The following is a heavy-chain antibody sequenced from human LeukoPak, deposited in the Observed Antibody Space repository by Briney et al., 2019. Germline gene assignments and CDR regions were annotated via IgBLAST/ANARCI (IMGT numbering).Heavy chain of an antibody. Sequence: PGGSLRLSCAASGFTFGSYWMSWVRQAPGKGLEWVANIKQDGSEKYYVDSVKGRFTISRDNAKNSLYLQMNSLRAEDTAVYYCARWEWELPDDYWGQGTLVTVSS. CDR1: GFTFGSYW. CDR2: IKQDGSEK. D-gene: IGHD1-26*01. V-gene: IGHV3-7*01. J-gene: IGHJ4*02. CDR3: ARWEWELPDDY.